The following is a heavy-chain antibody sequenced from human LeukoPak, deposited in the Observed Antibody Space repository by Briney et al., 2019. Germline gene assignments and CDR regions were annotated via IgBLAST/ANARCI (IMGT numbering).Heavy chain of an antibody. V-gene: IGHV4-34*01. D-gene: IGHD1-14*01. J-gene: IGHJ6*02. CDR1: GGSFSGYY. Sequence: SETLSVTCAVYGGSFSGYYWSWIRQPPGKGLEWIGEINHSGSTNYNPSLKSRVTISVDTSKNQFSLKLSSVTAADTAVYYCASRPYNYYYYGMDVWGQGTTVTVSS. CDR3: ASRPYNYYYYGMDV. CDR2: INHSGST.